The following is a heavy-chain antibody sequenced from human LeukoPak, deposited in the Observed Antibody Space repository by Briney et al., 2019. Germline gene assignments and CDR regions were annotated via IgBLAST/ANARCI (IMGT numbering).Heavy chain of an antibody. D-gene: IGHD1-26*01. J-gene: IGHJ2*01. CDR2: ISGSGGRT. CDR3: AKKSPQETPVGPYWYLAL. V-gene: IGHV3-23*01. Sequence: GGSLRLSCAASGFTFSSYAMSWVRQAPGKGLEWVSAISGSGGRTYYADSVRGRFTISRDNSKDTLYLQMNSLRAEDTAVYYCAKKSPQETPVGPYWYLALWGRGTLVTVSS. CDR1: GFTFSSYA.